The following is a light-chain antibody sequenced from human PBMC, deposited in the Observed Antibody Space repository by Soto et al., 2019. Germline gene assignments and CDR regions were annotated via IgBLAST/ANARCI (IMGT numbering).Light chain of an antibody. J-gene: IGKJ1*01. V-gene: IGKV1-5*01. CDR2: DAS. CDR3: QQYNSYPWT. Sequence: DIQMTQSPSTLSASVGERVTITCRAAQSIDTWLAWYQQKPGKAPKLLIYDASSLESGVPSRFSGSGSGTEFTLTITSLQPDDFATYYCQQYNSYPWTFGQGTKVDIK. CDR1: QSIDTW.